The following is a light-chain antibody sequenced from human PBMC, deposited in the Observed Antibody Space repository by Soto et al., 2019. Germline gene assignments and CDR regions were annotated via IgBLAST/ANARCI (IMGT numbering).Light chain of an antibody. Sequence: QSVLTQPPSASGTPGQRVTISCSGSSSNIGNNYVYWYHQLPGTAPKLLIYRNDQRPSGVPDRFSGSKSGTSASLAIGGLRSEDEADYYCAVWDDSLSGDVFATGTKLTVL. V-gene: IGLV1-47*01. CDR2: RND. J-gene: IGLJ1*01. CDR3: AVWDDSLSGDV. CDR1: SSNIGNNY.